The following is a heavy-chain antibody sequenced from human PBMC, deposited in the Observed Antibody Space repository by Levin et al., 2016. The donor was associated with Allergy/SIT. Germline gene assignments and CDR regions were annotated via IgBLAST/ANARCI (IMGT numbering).Heavy chain of an antibody. CDR2: IKQDGSEK. V-gene: IGHV3-7*01. CDR3: ARDPNWFGDPHYFDY. J-gene: IGHJ4*02. Sequence: VRQAPGKGLEWVANIKQDGSEKYYVDSVKGRFTISRDNAKNSLYLQMNSLRAEDTAVYYCARDPNWFGDPHYFDYWGQGTLVTVSS. D-gene: IGHD3-10*01.